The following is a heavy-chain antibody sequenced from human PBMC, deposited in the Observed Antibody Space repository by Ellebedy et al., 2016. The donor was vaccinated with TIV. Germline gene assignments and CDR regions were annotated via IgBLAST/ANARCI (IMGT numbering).Heavy chain of an antibody. J-gene: IGHJ3*02. D-gene: IGHD5-18*01. CDR3: ARGRGYSYDVCDI. CDR1: GYTFTSYG. V-gene: IGHV1-69*04. Sequence: AASVKVSCKASGYTFTSYGISWVRQAPGQGLEWMGRIIPILGIANYEQKFQGRVTITADKYTSTAYMELSSLRSEDTAVYYCARGRGYSYDVCDIWGQGTMVTVSS. CDR2: IIPILGIA.